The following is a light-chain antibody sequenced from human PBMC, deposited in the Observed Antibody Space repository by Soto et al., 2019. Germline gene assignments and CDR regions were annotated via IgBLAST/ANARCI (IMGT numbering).Light chain of an antibody. CDR1: QSINSW. J-gene: IGKJ1*01. V-gene: IGKV1-5*03. CDR3: QQYNNYSGT. Sequence: DIQMTQSPSTLSASVGDRVTITCRASQSINSWLAWYQQKPGKAPKLLIYKASYLQSGVPSRFSGSGSGAEFTLTISSLQPDDFATYYCQQYNNYSGTFGQGTKVEIK. CDR2: KAS.